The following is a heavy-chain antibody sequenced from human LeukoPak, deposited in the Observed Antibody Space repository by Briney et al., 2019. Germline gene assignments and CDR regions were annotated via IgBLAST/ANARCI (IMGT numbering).Heavy chain of an antibody. CDR1: GYSFTSYW. CDR3: ARSSGYYYGAFDI. Sequence: GKSLKISCKGSGYSFTSYWIGWVRRMPGKGLEWMGIIYPRDSDTRYSPSFQGQATISADKSISTAYLQWSSLKASDTAMYYCARSSGYYYGAFDIWGQGTRVTVSS. D-gene: IGHD3-22*01. V-gene: IGHV5-51*01. CDR2: IYPRDSDT. J-gene: IGHJ3*02.